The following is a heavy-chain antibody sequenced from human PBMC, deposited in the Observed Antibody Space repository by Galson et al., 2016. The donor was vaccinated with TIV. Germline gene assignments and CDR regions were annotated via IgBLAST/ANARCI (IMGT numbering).Heavy chain of an antibody. Sequence: PALVKPTQTLTLTCTFSGFSLNTDGMRVNWIRQPPGKALEWLARIDWDDDKNYSPFLKTRLTISKDTSKNQVVLTMTNTDPVDTATYYCARTLFSENDGYWIDYWGQGALVTVSS. CDR1: GFSLNTDGMR. CDR3: ARTLFSENDGYWIDY. CDR2: IDWDDDK. J-gene: IGHJ4*02. V-gene: IGHV2-70*04. D-gene: IGHD3-22*01.